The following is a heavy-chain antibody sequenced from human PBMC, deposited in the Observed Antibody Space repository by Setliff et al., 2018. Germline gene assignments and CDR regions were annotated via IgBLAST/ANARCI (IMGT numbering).Heavy chain of an antibody. V-gene: IGHV1-24*01. CDR2: FDPEDGET. Sequence: ASVKVSCKVSGYTLTELSMHWVRQAPGKGLEWMGGFDPEDGETIYAQKFQGRVTMTEDTSTDTAYMELSSLRSEDTAVYYCATPAIAAAGTLFFGYWGQGTLVTVSS. D-gene: IGHD6-13*01. CDR1: GYTLTELS. CDR3: ATPAIAAAGTLFFGY. J-gene: IGHJ4*02.